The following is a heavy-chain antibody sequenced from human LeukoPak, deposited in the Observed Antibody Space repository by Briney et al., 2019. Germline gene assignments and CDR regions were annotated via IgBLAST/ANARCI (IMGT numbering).Heavy chain of an antibody. CDR3: AKDWHSSGWYYFDY. V-gene: IGHV3-30*18. CDR1: GFTFSSYG. CDR2: ISYDGSNK. Sequence: PGGSLRLSCAASGFTFSSYGMHWVRQAPGKGLDWVAVISYDGSNKYYADSVKGRSTISRDNSKNTLYLQMNSLRAEDTAVYYCAKDWHSSGWYYFDYWGQGTLVTVSS. D-gene: IGHD6-19*01. J-gene: IGHJ4*02.